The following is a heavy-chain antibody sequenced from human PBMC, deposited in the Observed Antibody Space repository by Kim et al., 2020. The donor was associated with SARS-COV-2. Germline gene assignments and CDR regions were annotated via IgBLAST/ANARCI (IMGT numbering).Heavy chain of an antibody. D-gene: IGHD4-17*01. Sequence: SETLSLTCTVSGGSISSGGYYWSWIRQHPGKGLEWIGYIYYSGSTYYNPSLKSRVTISVDTSKNQFSLKLSSVTAADTAVYYCARGGYGDYVGYYMDVWGKGTTVTVSS. V-gene: IGHV4-31*03. CDR1: GGSISSGGYY. CDR2: IYYSGST. J-gene: IGHJ6*03. CDR3: ARGGYGDYVGYYMDV.